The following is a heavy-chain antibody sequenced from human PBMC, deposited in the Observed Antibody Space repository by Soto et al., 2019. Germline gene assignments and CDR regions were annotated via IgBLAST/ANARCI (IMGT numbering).Heavy chain of an antibody. V-gene: IGHV4-31*03. Sequence: SETLSLTCTVSGGSISSGGYYWSWIRQHPGKGLEWIGYIYYSGSTYYNPSLKSRVTISVDTSKNQFSLKLSSVTAADTAVYYCARDFSPIAEAYYYYGMDVWGQGTTVTVSS. CDR2: IYYSGST. D-gene: IGHD6-13*01. CDR3: ARDFSPIAEAYYYYGMDV. J-gene: IGHJ6*02. CDR1: GGSISSGGYY.